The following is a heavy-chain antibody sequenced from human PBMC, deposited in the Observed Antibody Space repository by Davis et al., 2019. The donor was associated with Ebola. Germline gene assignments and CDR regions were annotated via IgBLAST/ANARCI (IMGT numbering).Heavy chain of an antibody. CDR2: IVPILGI. Sequence: SVKVSCKTSRDTFNNYAISWVRQAHGQGLEWMGGIVPILGIQQKFQARVTITADTKTNTVYMELSSLRSEDTAVYYCARANWNYGRSYYYSYMDVWGRGTTVTVSS. V-gene: IGHV1-69*10. CDR3: ARANWNYGRSYYYSYMDV. J-gene: IGHJ6*03. D-gene: IGHD1-7*01. CDR1: RDTFNNYA.